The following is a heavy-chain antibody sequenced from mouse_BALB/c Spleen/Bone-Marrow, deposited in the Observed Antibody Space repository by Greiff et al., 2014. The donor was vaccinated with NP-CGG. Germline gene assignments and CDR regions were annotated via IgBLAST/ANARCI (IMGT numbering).Heavy chain of an antibody. CDR3: ARELGRGYYFDY. CDR1: GYTFTSSW. J-gene: IGHJ2*01. D-gene: IGHD4-1*01. CDR2: IHPNSGNT. V-gene: IGHV1S130*01. Sequence: ESGSVLVRPGASVKLSCKASGYTFTSSWMHWAKQRPGQGLGWIGEIHPNSGNTNYNEKFKGKATLTVDTSSSTAYVDLSSLTSEDSAVYYCARELGRGYYFDYWGQGTTLTVSS.